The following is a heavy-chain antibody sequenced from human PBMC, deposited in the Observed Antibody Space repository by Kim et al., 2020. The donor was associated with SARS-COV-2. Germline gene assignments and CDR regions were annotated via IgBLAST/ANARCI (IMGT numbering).Heavy chain of an antibody. J-gene: IGHJ6*02. Sequence: SVKVSCKASGGTFSSYAISWVRQAPGQGLEWMGGIIPIFGTANYAQKFQGRVTITADESTSTAYMELSSLRSEDTAVYYCARSDIVVVPAAMRRGGIGYYYGMDVWGQGTTVTVSS. CDR3: ARSDIVVVPAAMRRGGIGYYYGMDV. V-gene: IGHV1-69*13. D-gene: IGHD2-2*01. CDR1: GGTFSSYA. CDR2: IIPIFGTA.